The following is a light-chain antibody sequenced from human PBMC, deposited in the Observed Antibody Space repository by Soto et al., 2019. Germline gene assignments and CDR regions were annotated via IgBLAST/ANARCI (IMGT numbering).Light chain of an antibody. CDR1: SSNIGAGYD. CDR2: GNS. J-gene: IGLJ1*01. Sequence: QAVVTQPTSVSGAPGQRVTISCTGSSSNIGAGYDVHWYQQLPGTAPKLLIYGNSNRPSGVPDRFSGSKSGTSASLAITGLQAEDEADYYCPSYDSRLSGHYVFGTGTKVTVL. CDR3: PSYDSRLSGHYV. V-gene: IGLV1-40*01.